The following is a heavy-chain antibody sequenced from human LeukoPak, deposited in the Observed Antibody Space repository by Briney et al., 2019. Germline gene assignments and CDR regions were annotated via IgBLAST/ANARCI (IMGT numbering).Heavy chain of an antibody. V-gene: IGHV4-59*01. J-gene: IGHJ6*03. CDR3: SSALDYYYYMDV. D-gene: IGHD6-6*01. Sequence: PSETLSLTCTVSGGSISSYYWSWIRQPPGKGLEWIGYVYYTGSTNYNPSLKSRVTISVDTSKNQFSLKLSSVTAADTAVYYCSSALDYYYYMDVWGKGTTVTVSS. CDR2: VYYTGST. CDR1: GGSISSYY.